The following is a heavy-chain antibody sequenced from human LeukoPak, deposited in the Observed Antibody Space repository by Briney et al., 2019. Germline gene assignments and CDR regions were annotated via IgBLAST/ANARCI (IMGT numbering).Heavy chain of an antibody. CDR1: GLTFSNFW. V-gene: IGHV3-30*18. Sequence: GGSLRLSCAASGLTFSNFWMTWVRQAPGKGLEWVAVIAYDGSNKYSADSLKGQGRFTISRDNSKNTLFLEMNSLRPEDTAVYYCAKYAAAGAYDRHSEIDSWGQGTLVTVSS. CDR3: AKYAAAGAYDRHSEIDS. CDR2: IAYDGSNK. J-gene: IGHJ4*02. D-gene: IGHD3-22*01.